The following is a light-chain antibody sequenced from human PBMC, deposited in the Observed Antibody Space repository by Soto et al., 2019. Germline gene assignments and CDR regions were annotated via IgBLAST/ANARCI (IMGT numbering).Light chain of an antibody. J-gene: IGKJ2*01. V-gene: IGKV3-20*01. CDR2: GAY. Sequence: EIVLTQSPGTLSLSPGERATLSCRASQSVSSSYFAWYQQKPGQAPRLLGYGAYISVTGVPERFSGSASGTDFTLTISRLAPEDFAVHSWQQYSPSPTSTFGHGTKLGIK. CDR1: QSVSSSY. CDR3: QQYSPSPTST.